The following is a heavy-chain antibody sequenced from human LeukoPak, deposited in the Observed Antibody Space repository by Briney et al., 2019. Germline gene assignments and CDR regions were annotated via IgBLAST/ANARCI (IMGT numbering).Heavy chain of an antibody. D-gene: IGHD1-26*01. V-gene: IGHV3-11*05. Sequence: PGGSLRLSCAASGFTFSDYYMSWIRQAPGKGLEWVSYTSSSSSYTNYADSVKGRFTISRDNAKNSLYLQMNSLRAEDTAVYYCARGREVGAYYFDYWGQGTLVTVSS. CDR3: ARGREVGAYYFDY. J-gene: IGHJ4*02. CDR2: TSSSSSYT. CDR1: GFTFSDYY.